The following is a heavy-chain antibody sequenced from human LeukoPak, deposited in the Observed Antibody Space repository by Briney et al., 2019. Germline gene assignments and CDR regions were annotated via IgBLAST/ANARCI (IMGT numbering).Heavy chain of an antibody. CDR2: THHSGGT. D-gene: IGHD3-22*01. V-gene: IGHV4-38-2*02. CDR1: GYSITSVYY. CDR3: ARDLTTAINFFDY. Sequence: SETLSLTCTVSGYSITSVYYWGWIRQSPGKGLEWIGSTHHSGGTSYNPSLKSRVTISVDTSKNQFSLRLSSVTAADTAVYYCARDLTTAINFFDYWGQGNLVTVSS. J-gene: IGHJ4*02.